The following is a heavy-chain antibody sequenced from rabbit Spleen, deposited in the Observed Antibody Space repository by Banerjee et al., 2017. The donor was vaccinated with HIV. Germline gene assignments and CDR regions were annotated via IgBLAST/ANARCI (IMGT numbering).Heavy chain of an antibody. CDR3: ARDLVAVIGWNFSL. J-gene: IGHJ6*01. Sequence: EESGGDLVKPEGSLTLTCTASGFSFSTSYWISWVRQAPGKGLEWIACDDGDSSGSTYYANWAKGRFTISKTSSTTVTPQMTSLTAADTATYFCARDLVAVIGWNFSLWGPGTLVTVS. V-gene: IGHV1S45*01. CDR2: DDGDSSGST. D-gene: IGHD1-1*01. CDR1: GFSFSTSYW.